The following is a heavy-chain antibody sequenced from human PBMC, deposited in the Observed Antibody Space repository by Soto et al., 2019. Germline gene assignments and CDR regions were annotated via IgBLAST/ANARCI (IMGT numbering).Heavy chain of an antibody. D-gene: IGHD2-2*01. V-gene: IGHV3-23*01. J-gene: IGHJ4*02. Sequence: EVQLLESGGGLVQPGGSLRLSCAASGFTFSSYAMSWVRQAPGKGLEWVSAISGSGGSTYYADSVKGRFTISRDNSKNTXXLQMNSLRAEDTAVYYCAKDRDIVLVPAAIGYFDYWGQGTLVTVSS. CDR1: GFTFSSYA. CDR3: AKDRDIVLVPAAIGYFDY. CDR2: ISGSGGST.